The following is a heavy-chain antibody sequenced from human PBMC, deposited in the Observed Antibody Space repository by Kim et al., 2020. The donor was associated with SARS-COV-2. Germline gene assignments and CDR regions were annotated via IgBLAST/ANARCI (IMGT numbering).Heavy chain of an antibody. J-gene: IGHJ4*02. V-gene: IGHV4-39*07. CDR3: AGLSGVVTASYDY. Sequence: SETLSLTCTVSGGSISSSSYYWGWIRQPPGKGLEWIGSIYYSGSTYYNPSLKSRVTISVDTSKNQFSLKLSSVTAADTAVYYCAGLSGVVTASYDYWGQGTLVTVSS. CDR2: IYYSGST. CDR1: GGSISSSSYY. D-gene: IGHD2-21*02.